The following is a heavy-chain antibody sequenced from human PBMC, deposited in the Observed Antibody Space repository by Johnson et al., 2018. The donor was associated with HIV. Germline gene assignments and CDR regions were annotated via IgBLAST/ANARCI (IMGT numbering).Heavy chain of an antibody. CDR1: GFTLGSFS. V-gene: IGHV3-33*06. J-gene: IGHJ3*02. CDR2: TWYDASYK. Sequence: VQLVESGGGVVQPGRSLRLSCVASGFTLGSFSMHCVRQAPGKGLEWVAVTWYDASYKYCTDSVKGRFTMSRDNSKNTLCLQMNSLRAEDTAVYYCAKETRDSRSAFDIWGQGTVVTVSS. D-gene: IGHD3-22*01. CDR3: AKETRDSRSAFDI.